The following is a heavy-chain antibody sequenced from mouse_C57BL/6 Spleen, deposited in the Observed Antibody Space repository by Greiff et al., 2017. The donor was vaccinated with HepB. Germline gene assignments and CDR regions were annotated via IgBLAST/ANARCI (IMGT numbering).Heavy chain of an antibody. V-gene: IGHV5-4*01. J-gene: IGHJ2*01. D-gene: IGHD1-1*01. Sequence: EVQLMESGGGLVKPGGSLKLSCAASGFTFSSYAMSWVRQTPEKRLEWVATISDGGSYTYYPDNVKGRFTISRDNAKNNLYLQMSQLKSEDTAMYYCARDRYYYGGYFDYWGQGTTLTVSS. CDR2: ISDGGSYT. CDR1: GFTFSSYA. CDR3: ARDRYYYGGYFDY.